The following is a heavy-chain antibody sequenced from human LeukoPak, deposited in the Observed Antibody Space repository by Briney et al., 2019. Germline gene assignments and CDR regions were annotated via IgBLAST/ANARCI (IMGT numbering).Heavy chain of an antibody. CDR2: INHSGST. J-gene: IGHJ4*02. CDR1: GGSFSGYY. V-gene: IGHV4-34*01. Sequence: SETLSLTCAVYGGSFSGYYWSWIRQPPGKGLEWIGEINHSGSTNYNPSLKSRVTITVDTSNNQFSLKLSSVTAADTAVYYCARGRGYSYGKFRHWGQGTLVTVSS. D-gene: IGHD5-18*01. CDR3: ARGRGYSYGKFRH.